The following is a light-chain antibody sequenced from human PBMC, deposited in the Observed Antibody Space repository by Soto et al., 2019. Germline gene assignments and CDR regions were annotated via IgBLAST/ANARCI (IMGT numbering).Light chain of an antibody. CDR3: QQYDNLPLP. V-gene: IGKV1-33*01. CDR1: QDISNY. J-gene: IGKJ4*01. Sequence: DIQMTQSPSSLSASVGDRVTITCQASQDISNYLNWYQQKPGKAPKLLIYDASNLETGVPSRFSGSGSETDFTFTISSLQPEDIATYYCQQYDNLPLPFGGGTKVDIK. CDR2: DAS.